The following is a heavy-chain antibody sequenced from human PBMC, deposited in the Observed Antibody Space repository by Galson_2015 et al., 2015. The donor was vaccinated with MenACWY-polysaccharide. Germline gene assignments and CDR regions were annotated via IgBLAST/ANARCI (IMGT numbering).Heavy chain of an antibody. D-gene: IGHD6-13*01. CDR2: IDAAGDT. V-gene: IGHV3-13*01. CDR1: GFTFSSYD. Sequence: SLRLSCAASGFTFSSYDMHWVRQAPGKGLEWVSTIDAAGDTYYPGSVKGRFTISRENAKNSLYLQMNSLRAGDTAVYYCARMNSSSWGFDYWGQGTLVTVSS. J-gene: IGHJ4*02. CDR3: ARMNSSSWGFDY.